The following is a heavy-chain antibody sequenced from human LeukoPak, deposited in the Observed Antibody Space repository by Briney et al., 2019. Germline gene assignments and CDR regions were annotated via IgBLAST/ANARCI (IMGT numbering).Heavy chain of an antibody. CDR2: ISAYNGNT. CDR1: GYTFTSYG. V-gene: IGHV1-18*01. J-gene: IGHJ4*02. D-gene: IGHD2-2*02. Sequence: ASVKVSCKASGYTFTSYGISRVRQAPGQGLEWMGWISAYNGNTNYAQKLQGRVTMTTDTSTSTAYMGLRSLRSDDTAVYYCARGFIVVVPAAILPYPFDYWGQGTLVTVSS. CDR3: ARGFIVVVPAAILPYPFDY.